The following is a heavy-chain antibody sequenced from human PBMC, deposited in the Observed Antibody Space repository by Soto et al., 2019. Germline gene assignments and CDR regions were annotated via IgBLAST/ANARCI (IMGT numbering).Heavy chain of an antibody. CDR2: ILPICGTA. Sequence: QVQLVQSGAEVKKPGSSVKVSCKASGGTFSSYAISWVRQAPGQGLEWMGGILPICGTANYAQKCQCRVTITAEKSTSTGDIELSILRSEDTAVYYCARVFEEIHGGWFDPWCQGTLVIV. J-gene: IGHJ5*02. V-gene: IGHV1-69*06. CDR3: ARVFEEIHGGWFDP. CDR1: GGTFSSYA.